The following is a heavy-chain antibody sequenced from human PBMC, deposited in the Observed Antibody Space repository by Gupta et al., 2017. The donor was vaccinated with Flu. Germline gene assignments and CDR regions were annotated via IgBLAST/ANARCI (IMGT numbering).Heavy chain of an antibody. CDR3: TKDDRAYYYYYTMDI. Sequence: QVPGKGMEWVAGISWNSATIGYADSVKGRFTISRDNAENSLYLQMNSLTDEDTGLYYCTKDDRAYYYYYTMDIWGQGTTVTVSS. V-gene: IGHV3-9*01. J-gene: IGHJ6*02. CDR2: ISWNSATI.